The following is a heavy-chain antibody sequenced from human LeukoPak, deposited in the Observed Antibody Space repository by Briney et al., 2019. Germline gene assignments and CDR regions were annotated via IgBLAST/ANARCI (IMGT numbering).Heavy chain of an antibody. CDR1: GYSFTSYW. Sequence: GESLKISCKGSGYSFTSYWISWVRQMPGKRLEWMGRIDPSDSYTNYSPSFQGHVTISADKSISTAYLQWSSLKASDTAMYYCARRISPVAGLAYWGQGTLVTVSS. V-gene: IGHV5-10-1*01. J-gene: IGHJ4*02. D-gene: IGHD6-19*01. CDR2: IDPSDSYT. CDR3: ARRISPVAGLAY.